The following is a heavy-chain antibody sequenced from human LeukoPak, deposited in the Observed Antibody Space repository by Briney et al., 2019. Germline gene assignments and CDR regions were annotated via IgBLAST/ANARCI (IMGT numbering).Heavy chain of an antibody. J-gene: IGHJ6*03. Sequence: SETLSLTCTVSGGSISSYYWSWIRQPAGKGLEWIGRIYTSGSTNYNPSLKSRVTMSVDTSKNQFSLKLSSVTAADTAVYYCATETAAAGPNFYYYYMDVWGKGTTVTVSS. CDR1: GGSISSYY. D-gene: IGHD6-13*01. V-gene: IGHV4-4*07. CDR3: ATETAAAGPNFYYYYMDV. CDR2: IYTSGST.